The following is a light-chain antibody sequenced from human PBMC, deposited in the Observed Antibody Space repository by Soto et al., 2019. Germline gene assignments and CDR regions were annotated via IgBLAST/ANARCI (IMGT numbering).Light chain of an antibody. CDR3: QHYARSVGT. CDR1: QRASSSY. CDR2: GAS. J-gene: IGKJ1*01. Sequence: EIVLTQSPGTLSLSPGERATVSCRASQRASSSYFAWYQQKPGQAPRLLISGASNRATGIPDRFSGSGSGTDFSLTISRLEPEDFAVYSCQHYARSVGTFGQGTRVEIK. V-gene: IGKV3-20*01.